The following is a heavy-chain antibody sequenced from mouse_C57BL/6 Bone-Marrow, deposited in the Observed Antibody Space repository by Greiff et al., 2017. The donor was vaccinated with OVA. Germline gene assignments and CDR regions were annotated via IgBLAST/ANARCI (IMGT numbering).Heavy chain of an antibody. CDR3: AREGNFVWYFDV. J-gene: IGHJ1*03. CDR1: GYSITSGYY. D-gene: IGHD2-1*01. Sequence: EVKLQESGPGLVKPSQSLSLTCSVTGYSITSGYYWNWIRQFPGNKLEWMGYISYDGSNNYNPSLKNRISITRATSKNQFFLKLNSVTTEDTATYYCAREGNFVWYFDVWGTGTTVTVSS. CDR2: ISYDGSN. V-gene: IGHV3-6*01.